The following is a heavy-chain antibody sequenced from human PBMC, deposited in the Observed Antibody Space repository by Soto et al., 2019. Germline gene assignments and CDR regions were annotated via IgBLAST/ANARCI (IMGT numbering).Heavy chain of an antibody. D-gene: IGHD6-6*01. J-gene: IGHJ5*02. CDR1: GASVSSDGYY. V-gene: IGHV4-31*03. CDR3: ARDRGSSSWCDP. CDR2: IHYSGTT. Sequence: QVQLQASGPGLVRPSQTLSLTCTVSGASVSSDGYYWSWIRQHPGKGLEWIGYIHYSGTTYYSPSLRSRVSISVDTSKNQFSLKLSSVTAADTAVYYCARDRGSSSWCDPWGQGTLVTVSS.